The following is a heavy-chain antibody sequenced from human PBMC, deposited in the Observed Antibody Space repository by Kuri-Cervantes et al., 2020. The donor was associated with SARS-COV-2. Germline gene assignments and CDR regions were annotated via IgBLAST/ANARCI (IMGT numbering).Heavy chain of an antibody. CDR1: GFTFSSYW. V-gene: IGHV3-7*04. Sequence: GGSLRLSCAASGFTFSSYWMSWVRQAPGKGLEWVANIKQDGSEKYYVDSVKGRFTISRDNAKNSLYLQMNSLRAEDTAVYYCARVAGEGPIYYYHMDVWGKGTTVTVSS. D-gene: IGHD2-21*01. CDR2: IKQDGSEK. J-gene: IGHJ6*03. CDR3: ARVAGEGPIYYYHMDV.